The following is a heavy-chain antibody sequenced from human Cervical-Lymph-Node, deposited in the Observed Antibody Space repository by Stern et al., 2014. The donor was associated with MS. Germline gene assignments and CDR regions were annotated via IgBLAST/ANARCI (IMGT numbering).Heavy chain of an antibody. D-gene: IGHD3-22*01. Sequence: QVQLQESGPGLVQPSQTLSLTCTVSGVSISSSFYYWNWIRQPAGKGLEWIGRMYSSGSTNYNPCLKSRVTISVDTSKNQVSLKLTSVTAADTAVYFCAREDYDSSGYYLDYWGQGTLVTVSS. CDR3: AREDYDSSGYYLDY. CDR1: GVSISSSFYY. V-gene: IGHV4-61*02. J-gene: IGHJ4*02. CDR2: MYSSGST.